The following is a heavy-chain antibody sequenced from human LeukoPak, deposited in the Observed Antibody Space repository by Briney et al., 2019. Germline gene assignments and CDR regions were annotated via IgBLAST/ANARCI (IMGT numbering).Heavy chain of an antibody. Sequence: GGSLRLSCAASGFTFSSYSMNWVRQAPGKGLEWVSSISSSSSYIYYADSVKGRFTISRDDAKNSLYLQMNSLRVEDTAVYYCARKYYYASGKMGEENYFDYWGQGTLVTVSS. V-gene: IGHV3-21*01. CDR1: GFTFSSYS. CDR2: ISSSSSYI. CDR3: ARKYYYASGKMGEENYFDY. D-gene: IGHD3-10*01. J-gene: IGHJ4*02.